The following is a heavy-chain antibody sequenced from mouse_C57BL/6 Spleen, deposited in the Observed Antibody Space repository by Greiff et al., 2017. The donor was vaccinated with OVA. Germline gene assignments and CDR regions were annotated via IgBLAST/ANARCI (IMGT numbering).Heavy chain of an antibody. D-gene: IGHD6-1*01. Sequence: QVQLQQPGAELVMPGASVKLSCKASGYTFTSYWMHWVKQRPGQGLEWIGEIDPSDSSTNYNQKFKGKSTLTVDKSSSTAYMPLSSLTSEDSAVYYCARRERQWYFDVWGTGTTVTVSS. CDR2: IDPSDSST. CDR1: GYTFTSYW. J-gene: IGHJ1*03. CDR3: ARRERQWYFDV. V-gene: IGHV1-69*01.